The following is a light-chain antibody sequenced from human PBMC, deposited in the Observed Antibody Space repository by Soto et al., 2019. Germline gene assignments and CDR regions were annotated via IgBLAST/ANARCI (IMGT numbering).Light chain of an antibody. CDR3: QQRSNWPRYT. CDR2: DAS. Sequence: EIVLTQSPATLSLSPGERATLSCRASQSVSSYLAWYQQKPGQAPRLLIYDASNRATGIPARFRGSGSGTDFTLTISSLEPEDFALYYCQQRSNWPRYTFGQGTKLEIK. CDR1: QSVSSY. V-gene: IGKV3-11*01. J-gene: IGKJ2*01.